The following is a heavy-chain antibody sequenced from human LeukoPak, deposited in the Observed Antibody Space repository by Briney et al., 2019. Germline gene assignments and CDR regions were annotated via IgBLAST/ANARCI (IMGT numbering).Heavy chain of an antibody. CDR2: INPSGGST. CDR1: GYTFTTYY. V-gene: IGHV1-46*01. CDR3: ARDRHGSGTYNYYGMDV. J-gene: IGHJ6*02. Sequence: WASVEVSCKASGYTFTTYYMHWVRQAPGQGLEWMGIINPSGGSTSYAQKFQGRVTITRVTSTSTVYMEVSSLRSEDTAVYYCARDRHGSGTYNYYGMDVWGQGTTVTVSS. D-gene: IGHD3-10*01.